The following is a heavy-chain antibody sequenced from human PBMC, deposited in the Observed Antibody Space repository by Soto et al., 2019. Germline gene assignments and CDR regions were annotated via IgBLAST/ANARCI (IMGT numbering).Heavy chain of an antibody. D-gene: IGHD2-2*01. V-gene: IGHV3-23*01. CDR1: GFTFSSYA. CDR2: ISNSGGRT. J-gene: IGHJ5*02. CDR3: ASSSTVLLPTGMTGWFDP. Sequence: EVQLLESGGGLVQPGGSLRLSCAASGFTFSSYAMSWVRQAPGKGLEWASSISNSGGRTYYADSVKGRFAISRDNSKNTLYPQMTSLSTEDTAVYYCASSSTVLLPTGMTGWFDPWGQGTLVTVSS.